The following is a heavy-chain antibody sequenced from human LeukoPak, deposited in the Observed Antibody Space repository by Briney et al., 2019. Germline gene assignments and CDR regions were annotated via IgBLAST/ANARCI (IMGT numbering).Heavy chain of an antibody. CDR2: ISAYNGNT. CDR1: GYTFTSYG. D-gene: IGHD2-15*01. CDR3: AVLEDTLFEDY. J-gene: IGHJ4*02. Sequence: ASVKVSCKASGYTFTSYGVSWVRQAPGQGLEWMGWISAYNGNTNYAQKLQGRVTMTTDTSTSTAYMELRSLRSDDTAVYYCAVLEDTLFEDYWGQGTLVTVSS. V-gene: IGHV1-18*01.